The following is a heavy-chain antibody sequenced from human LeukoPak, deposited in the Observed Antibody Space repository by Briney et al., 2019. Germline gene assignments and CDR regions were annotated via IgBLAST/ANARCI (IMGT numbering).Heavy chain of an antibody. CDR1: GFTFSSYW. V-gene: IGHV3-74*01. D-gene: IGHD6-19*01. CDR3: ARGSSGWYMS. J-gene: IGHJ5*02. Sequence: GGSLRLSCAASGFTFSSYWMHWVRQAPRKGLVGVSRINSDGSSTSYADSVKGRFTISRDNAKNTLYLQMNSLRAEDTAVYYCARGSSGWYMSWGQGTLVTVSS. CDR2: INSDGSST.